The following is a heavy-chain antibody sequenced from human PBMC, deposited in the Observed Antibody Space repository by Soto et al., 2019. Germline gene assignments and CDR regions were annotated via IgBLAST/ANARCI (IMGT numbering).Heavy chain of an antibody. Sequence: QVQLVQSGAEVKKPGASVKVSCKASGYTFTSYDINWVRQVTGQGLEWMGWMNPNSGNTGYAQKFQGRVTMNRNTSISTAYMGLSSLRSEDKAVYYCARRSVVMLDSWGQGPLVTVSS. J-gene: IGHJ4*02. CDR3: ARRSVVMLDS. CDR1: GYTFTSYD. V-gene: IGHV1-8*01. CDR2: MNPNSGNT. D-gene: IGHD3-22*01.